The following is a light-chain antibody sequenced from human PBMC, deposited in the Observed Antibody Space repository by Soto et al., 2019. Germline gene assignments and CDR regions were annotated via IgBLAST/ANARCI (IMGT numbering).Light chain of an antibody. V-gene: IGLV2-14*03. CDR1: SSDVGGSNF. CDR2: DVA. Sequence: QSALTQPASVSDSPGQSITISCTGTSSDVGGSNFVSWYQQHPGKPPKLIIYDVANRPSGVSNRFSGSKSGSTASLIISGLQADDEADYYCRLYTGSYNFAVFGGGTKLTVL. CDR3: RLYTGSYNFAV. J-gene: IGLJ2*01.